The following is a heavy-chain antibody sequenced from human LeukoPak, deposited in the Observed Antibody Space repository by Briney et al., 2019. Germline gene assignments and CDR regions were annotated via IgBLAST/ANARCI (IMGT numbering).Heavy chain of an antibody. CDR1: GFTFSSYE. Sequence: GGSLRLSCAASGFTFSSYEMNWVRQAPGKGLEWVSYISSSGSTIYYADSVKGRFTISRDNAKNSLYLQMNSLRAEDTAVCYCARVDTAMVGHFDYWGQGTLVTVSS. D-gene: IGHD5-18*01. CDR2: ISSSGSTI. CDR3: ARVDTAMVGHFDY. J-gene: IGHJ4*02. V-gene: IGHV3-48*03.